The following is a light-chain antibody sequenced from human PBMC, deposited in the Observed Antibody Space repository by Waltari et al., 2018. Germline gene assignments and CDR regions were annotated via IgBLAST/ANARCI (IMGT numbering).Light chain of an antibody. Sequence: QSVLTQPPSVSAAPGQTVTPSCSGSSSTPGRSYFSWSQHLPGTAPKPLIYDNTKRPSGIPDRFSGSKSGTSATLDIIGLETGDEADYFCGTWDTSLSALVFGGGTRLTVV. CDR3: GTWDTSLSALV. CDR2: DNT. V-gene: IGLV1-51*01. CDR1: SSTPGRSY. J-gene: IGLJ2*01.